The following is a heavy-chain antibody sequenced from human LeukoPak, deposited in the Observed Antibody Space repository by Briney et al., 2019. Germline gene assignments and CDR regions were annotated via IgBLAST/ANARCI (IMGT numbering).Heavy chain of an antibody. V-gene: IGHV3-30-3*02. CDR1: GFTFSSYA. J-gene: IGHJ3*02. CDR2: ISYDGSNK. D-gene: IGHD1-26*01. CDR3: AKTLRELSGGAFDI. Sequence: GGSLRLSCAASGFTFSSYAMHWVRQAPGKGLEWVAVISYDGSNKYYADSVKGRFTISRDNSKNTLYLQMNSLRAEDTAVYYCAKTLRELSGGAFDIWGQGTMVTVSS.